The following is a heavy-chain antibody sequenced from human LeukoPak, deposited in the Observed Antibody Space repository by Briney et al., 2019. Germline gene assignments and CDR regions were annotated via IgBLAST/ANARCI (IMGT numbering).Heavy chain of an antibody. CDR3: ARRWNYERNYYIDV. Sequence: PSATLSLTFAVYGGSFGNYYWSWFRKTPGKGLEGFGEIKDSGRTTYNPPLMSRVPVSVDPSMNKLSLRLTSVTAADTAVYYCARRWNYERNYYIDVWRKGAAASVPS. CDR1: GGSFGNYY. V-gene: IGHV4-34*01. CDR2: IKDSGRT. J-gene: IGHJ6*03. D-gene: IGHD1-7*01.